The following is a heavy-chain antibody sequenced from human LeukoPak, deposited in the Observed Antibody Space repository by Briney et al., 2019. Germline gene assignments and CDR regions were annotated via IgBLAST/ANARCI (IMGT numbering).Heavy chain of an antibody. V-gene: IGHV4-4*02. D-gene: IGHD4-17*01. Sequence: SGTLSLTCAVSGGSISSSNWWSWVRQPPGQGLEWIGEIYHSGSTNYNPSLKSRVTISVDKSKNQFSLKLSSVTAADTAVYYCARPNGNYGDTYYFDYWGQGTLVTVSS. J-gene: IGHJ4*02. CDR1: GGSISSSNW. CDR2: IYHSGST. CDR3: ARPNGNYGDTYYFDY.